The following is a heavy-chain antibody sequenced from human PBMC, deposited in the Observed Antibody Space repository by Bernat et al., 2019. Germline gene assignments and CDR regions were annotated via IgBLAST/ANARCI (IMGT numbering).Heavy chain of an antibody. CDR3: AGVPPPNWFDP. CDR1: GGIISSGDYY. J-gene: IGHJ5*02. CDR2: IYYSVST. Sequence: QVQLQESGPGLVKPSQTLSLTCTVSGGIISSGDYYWSWIRQPPGKGLEWIGYIYYSVSTYYNPSLKSRITISVDTSKNKFSLNLSSVTAADAAVYYCAGVPPPNWFDPWGQGTLVTVSS. V-gene: IGHV4-30-4*01.